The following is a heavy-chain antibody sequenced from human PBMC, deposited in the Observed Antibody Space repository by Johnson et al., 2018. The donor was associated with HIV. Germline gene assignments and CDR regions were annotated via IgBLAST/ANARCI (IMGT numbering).Heavy chain of an antibody. CDR1: GFTFSSYW. Sequence: VQLVESGGDLVQPGGSLRLSCAASGFTFSSYWMSWVRQAPGKGLEWVANIKQDGSEKYYVDSVKGRFTISRDNAKNSLYLQMNSLRAEDTAVYYCARVRQQLVSDAFDIWGQGTMVTVSS. J-gene: IGHJ3*02. V-gene: IGHV3-7*01. CDR2: IKQDGSEK. D-gene: IGHD6-13*01. CDR3: ARVRQQLVSDAFDI.